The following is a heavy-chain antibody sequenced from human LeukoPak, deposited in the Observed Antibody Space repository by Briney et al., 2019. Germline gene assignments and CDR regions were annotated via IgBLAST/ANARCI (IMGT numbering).Heavy chain of an antibody. CDR2: INPNSGGT. CDR3: ARDVKPSGWYLLRY. CDR1: GYTFTGYY. V-gene: IGHV1-2*04. Sequence: SVKVSCKASGYTFTGYYMHWVRHAPGQGLEWMGWINPNSGGTNYAQKFQGWVTMTRDTSISTAYMELSRLRSDDTAVYYCARDVKPSGWYLLRYWGQGTLVTVSS. J-gene: IGHJ4*02. D-gene: IGHD6-19*01.